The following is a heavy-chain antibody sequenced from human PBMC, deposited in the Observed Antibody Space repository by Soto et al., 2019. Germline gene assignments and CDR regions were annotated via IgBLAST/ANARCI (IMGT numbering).Heavy chain of an antibody. J-gene: IGHJ3*02. CDR3: TSDSLGGSGKYPYAFDI. D-gene: IGHD3-10*01. V-gene: IGHV3-49*03. CDR2: IRSKAYGGTT. CDR1: GFTFGDYA. Sequence: GGSLRLSCTAAGFTFGDYAMSWFRQAPGKGLEWVGFIRSKAYGGTTEYAASVKGRFTISRDDSKSSAYLQMNSLKTEYTAVYYCTSDSLGGSGKYPYAFDIWGQGTMVTVSS.